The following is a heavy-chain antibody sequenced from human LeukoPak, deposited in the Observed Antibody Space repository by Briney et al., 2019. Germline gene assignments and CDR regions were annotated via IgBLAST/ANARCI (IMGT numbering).Heavy chain of an antibody. CDR1: GYTFTGYY. V-gene: IGHV1-2*06. CDR2: INPNSGGT. D-gene: IGHD6-19*01. Sequence: ASVKVPCKASGYTFTGYYMHWVRQAPGQGLEWMGRINPNSGGTNYAQKFQGRVTMTRDTSISTAYMELSRLRSDDTAVYYCARAAYSSGSYYFDYWGQGTLVTVSS. J-gene: IGHJ4*02. CDR3: ARAAYSSGSYYFDY.